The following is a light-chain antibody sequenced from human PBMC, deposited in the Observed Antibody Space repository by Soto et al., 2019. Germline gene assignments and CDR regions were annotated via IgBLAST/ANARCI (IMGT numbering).Light chain of an antibody. CDR2: KVS. J-gene: IGKJ5*01. V-gene: IGKV2-30*02. CDR1: QSLVHSDGIAY. CDR3: MQGTHWPIT. Sequence: DVGLNQSPLSLPVTLGQPASISCRSNQSLVHSDGIAYFSWFQQRPGRSPRRLIYKVSNRDSGVPARFSGSGSGTDFALKISRVEAEDVGVYYCMQGTHWPITFGQGTGLEIK.